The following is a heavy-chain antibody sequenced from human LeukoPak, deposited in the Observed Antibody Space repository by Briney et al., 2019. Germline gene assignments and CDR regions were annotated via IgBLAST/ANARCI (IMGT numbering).Heavy chain of an antibody. V-gene: IGHV4-34*01. J-gene: IGHJ4*02. Sequence: PSETLSLTCAVYGGSFSGYYWSWIRQPPGKGLEWIGEINHSGSTNYNPSLKSRVTISVDTSKNQFSLKLSSVTAADTAVYYCARYPYGSSGYYPFDYWGQGTLVTVSS. CDR2: INHSGST. CDR1: GGSFSGYY. CDR3: ARYPYGSSGYYPFDY. D-gene: IGHD3-22*01.